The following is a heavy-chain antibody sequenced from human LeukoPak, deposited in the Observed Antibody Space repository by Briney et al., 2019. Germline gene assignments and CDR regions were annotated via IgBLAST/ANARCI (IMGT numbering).Heavy chain of an antibody. CDR1: GFTFSSYA. CDR3: AKDLYYYGSGSYFDY. J-gene: IGHJ4*02. CDR2: ISGSGGST. V-gene: IGHV3-23*01. D-gene: IGHD3-10*01. Sequence: PGGSLRLSCAASGFTFSSYAMSWVRQAPGKGLEWVSAISGSGGSTYYADSVKGRFTISRDNSKNTRYLQMNSLRAEDTAVYYCAKDLYYYGSGSYFDYWGQGTLVTVSS.